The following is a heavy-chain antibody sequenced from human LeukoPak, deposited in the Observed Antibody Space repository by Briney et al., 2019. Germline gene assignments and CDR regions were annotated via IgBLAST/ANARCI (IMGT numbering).Heavy chain of an antibody. D-gene: IGHD1-7*01. CDR3: ARDFGTGTFDY. CDR1: GGPISSSSYY. V-gene: IGHV4-39*07. CDR2: IYYSGST. Sequence: PSETLSLTCTVSGGPISSSSYYWGWIRQTPGKGLEWIGSIYYSGSTYYNPSLKSRVTISVDTSKNQFSLKLSSVTAADTAVYYCARDFGTGTFDYWGQGTLVTVS. J-gene: IGHJ4*02.